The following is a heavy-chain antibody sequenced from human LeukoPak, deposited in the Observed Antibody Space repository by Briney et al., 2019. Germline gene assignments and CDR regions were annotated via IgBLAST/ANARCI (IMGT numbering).Heavy chain of an antibody. CDR2: IYHSGST. V-gene: IGHV4-30-2*01. D-gene: IGHD4-17*01. CDR1: GGSISSGGYS. J-gene: IGHJ4*02. CDR3: ARATYGDYYFDY. Sequence: SETLSLTCAVSGGSISSGGYSWSWIRQPPGKGLEWIGYIYHSGSTYYNPSLKSRVTISVDRSKNQFSPKLSSVTAADTAVYYCARATYGDYYFDYWGQGTLVTVSS.